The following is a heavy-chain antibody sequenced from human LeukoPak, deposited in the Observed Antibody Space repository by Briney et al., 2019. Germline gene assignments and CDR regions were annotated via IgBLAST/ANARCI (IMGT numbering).Heavy chain of an antibody. D-gene: IGHD2-15*01. CDR1: GFTFSSYA. J-gene: IGHJ4*02. CDR3: AKVLVVVAASCFDY. Sequence: PGGSLRLSCAPSGFTFSSYAMSWVRQAPGKGLKWVSAISGSGGSTYYADSVKGRFTISRDNSKNTLYLQMNSLRAEDTAVYYCAKVLVVVAASCFDYWGQGTLVTVSS. V-gene: IGHV3-23*01. CDR2: ISGSGGST.